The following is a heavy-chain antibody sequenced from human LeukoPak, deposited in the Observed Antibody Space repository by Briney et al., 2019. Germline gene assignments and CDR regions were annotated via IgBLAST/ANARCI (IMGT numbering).Heavy chain of an antibody. V-gene: IGHV4-34*01. CDR2: INHSGST. D-gene: IGHD2-2*01. CDR3: ARERIVVVPAAMKNDAFDI. Sequence: SETLSLTCAVYGGSFSGYYWSWIRQPPGKGLEWIGEINHSGSTNYNPSLKSRVTISVDTSKNQFSLKLSSVTAADTAVYYCARERIVVVPAAMKNDAFDIWGQGTMVTVSS. CDR1: GGSFSGYY. J-gene: IGHJ3*02.